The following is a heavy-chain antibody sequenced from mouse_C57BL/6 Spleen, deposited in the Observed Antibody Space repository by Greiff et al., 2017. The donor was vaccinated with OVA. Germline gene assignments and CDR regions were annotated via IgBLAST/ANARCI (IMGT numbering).Heavy chain of an antibody. D-gene: IGHD1-1*01. CDR3: AREDYGSSGGDYFDY. V-gene: IGHV1-78*01. CDR1: GYTFTDHT. CDR2: IYPRDGST. J-gene: IGHJ2*01. Sequence: VKLMESDAELVKPGASVKISCKVSGYTFTDHTIHWMKQRPEQGLEWIGYIYPRDGSTKYNEKFKGKATLTADKSSSTAYMQLNSLTSEDSAVYFCAREDYGSSGGDYFDYWGQGTTLTVSS.